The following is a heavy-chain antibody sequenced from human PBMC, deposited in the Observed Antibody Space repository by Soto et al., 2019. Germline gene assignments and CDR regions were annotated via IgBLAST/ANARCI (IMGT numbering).Heavy chain of an antibody. CDR1: GFTFSTCV. V-gene: IGHV3-23*01. CDR2: ISGSGGST. D-gene: IGHD3-16*02. Sequence: EVQLLESGGGLVQPGGSLRLSCVASGFTFSTCVMTWVRQAPGKGLEWVSVISGSGGSTYYTDSVKGRFTIFRDNSKSTLFLQMNSRRVEDTAVYYCAKGPENTGGSHRYLDYWGQGALVTVSS. J-gene: IGHJ4*02. CDR3: AKGPENTGGSHRYLDY.